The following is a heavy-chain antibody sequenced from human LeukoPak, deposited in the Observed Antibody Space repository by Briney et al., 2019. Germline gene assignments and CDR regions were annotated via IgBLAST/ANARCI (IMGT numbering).Heavy chain of an antibody. Sequence: GSLRLSCAASGFTFSNAWMSWVRQAPGKGLEWVGRIKSKTDGGTTDYAAPVKDRVTISRDDSKNTLYLQMNSLRAEDMAVYYCANGRQQLVHNYYYMDVWGKGITVTISS. V-gene: IGHV3-15*01. CDR3: ANGRQQLVHNYYYMDV. J-gene: IGHJ6*03. D-gene: IGHD6-13*01. CDR1: GFTFSNAW. CDR2: IKSKTDGGTT.